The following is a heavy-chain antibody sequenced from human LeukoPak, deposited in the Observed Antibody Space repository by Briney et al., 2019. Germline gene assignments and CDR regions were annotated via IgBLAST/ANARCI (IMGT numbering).Heavy chain of an antibody. CDR1: GFTFSDYY. Sequence: GGSLRLTCAASGFTFSDYYMSWIRQAPGKGLEWVSYISSSSSYTNYADSVKGRLTISRDNAKNSLYLQMNSLRAGDTAVYYCARDRYCRVGACYEALDIWGQGTMVTVSS. J-gene: IGHJ3*02. V-gene: IGHV3-11*06. CDR2: ISSSSSYT. D-gene: IGHD2-15*01. CDR3: ARDRYCRVGACYEALDI.